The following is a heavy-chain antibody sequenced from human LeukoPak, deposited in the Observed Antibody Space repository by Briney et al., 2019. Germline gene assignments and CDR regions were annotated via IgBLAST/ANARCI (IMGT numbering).Heavy chain of an antibody. V-gene: IGHV1-2*06. Sequence: ASVKVSCKASGYTFTGKHIHWVRQAPGQGLEWMGRINPNSGGTNYAQNFQGRVTMTRDTSISTAYMELSRLRADDTAVYYCARGGITAIIVITTGAFDIWGQGTVVTVSS. CDR3: ARGGITAIIVITTGAFDI. CDR2: INPNSGGT. D-gene: IGHD3-10*01. CDR1: GYTFTGKH. J-gene: IGHJ3*02.